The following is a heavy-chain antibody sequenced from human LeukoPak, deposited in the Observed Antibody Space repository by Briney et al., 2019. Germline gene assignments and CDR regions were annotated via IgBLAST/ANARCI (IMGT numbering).Heavy chain of an antibody. V-gene: IGHV3-7*01. CDR1: GFTFSRSW. D-gene: IGHD2-2*02. CDR2: IKQDGSEK. J-gene: IGHJ6*03. CDR3: ARGPAGRCSSTSCYTPGYYYYMDV. Sequence: GGSLRLSCAASGFTFSRSWMSWVRQAPGKGLEWVANIKQDGSEKYYVDSVKGRFTISRDNAKNSLYLQMNSLRAEDTAVYYCARGPAGRCSSTSCYTPGYYYYMDVWGKGTTVTVSS.